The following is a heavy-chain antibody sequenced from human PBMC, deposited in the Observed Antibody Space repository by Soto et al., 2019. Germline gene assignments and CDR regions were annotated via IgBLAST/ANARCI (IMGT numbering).Heavy chain of an antibody. CDR3: TGGSGWWQTE. Sequence: EVQLVESGGGLVQPGGSLRLSCADSGFSSSPFWMTWVRQAPGKGLEWVALIKQDGSEELYVDSVKGRFTISRDKAKNSVYLQMDSLRVEDTAVYYCTGGSGWWQTEWGQGTLVTVSS. D-gene: IGHD6-19*01. CDR2: IKQDGSEE. J-gene: IGHJ4*02. CDR1: GFSSSPFW. V-gene: IGHV3-7*04.